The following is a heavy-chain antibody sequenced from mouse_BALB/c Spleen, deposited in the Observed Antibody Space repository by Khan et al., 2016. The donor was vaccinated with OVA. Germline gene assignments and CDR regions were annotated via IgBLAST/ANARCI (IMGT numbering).Heavy chain of an antibody. CDR2: ISYSGNT. D-gene: IGHD1-1*01. Sequence: EVKLLESGPGLVKPSQSLSLTCTVTGYSITSAYSWNWIRQFPGNKLEWMGYISYSGNTKYNPSLKIRISITRDTSKNQFFLQLNSVTIEDTATYYCARVYGGDFDYGGQGTTLTVSS. J-gene: IGHJ2*01. CDR1: GYSITSAYS. V-gene: IGHV3-2*02. CDR3: ARVYGGDFDY.